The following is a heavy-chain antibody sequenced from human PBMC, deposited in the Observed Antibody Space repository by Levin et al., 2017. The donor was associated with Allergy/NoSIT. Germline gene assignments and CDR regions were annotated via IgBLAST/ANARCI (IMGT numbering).Heavy chain of an antibody. Sequence: PGGSLRLSCAASGFTVSSNYMSWVRQAPGKGLEWVSVIYSGGSTYYADSVKGRFTISRDNSKNTLYLQMNSLRAEDTAVYYCARDQWVGAIVYWGQGTLVTVSS. D-gene: IGHD1-26*01. V-gene: IGHV3-53*01. J-gene: IGHJ4*02. CDR1: GFTVSSNY. CDR3: ARDQWVGAIVY. CDR2: IYSGGST.